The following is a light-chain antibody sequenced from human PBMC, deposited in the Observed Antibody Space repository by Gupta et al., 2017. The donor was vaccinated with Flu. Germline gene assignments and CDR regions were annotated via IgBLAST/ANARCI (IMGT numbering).Light chain of an antibody. J-gene: IGKJ2*01. CDR2: YGS. Sequence: DIVLTQSPPTLSLSPGERATLYGSSSESDSNYLAWYQQKPGQAPRLLIYYGSNRATGIPARFSGSGSGTAFTLTISSLEPEDFAVYYCQHCTKVPHTFGQGTKLEIK. CDR3: QHCTKVPHT. CDR1: ESDSNY. V-gene: IGKV3-11*01.